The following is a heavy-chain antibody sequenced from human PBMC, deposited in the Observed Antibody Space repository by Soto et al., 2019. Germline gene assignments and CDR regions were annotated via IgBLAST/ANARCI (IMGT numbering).Heavy chain of an antibody. CDR2: ISGSGGST. Sequence: EVPLLESGGGLVQPGGSLRLSCAASGFTFSSYAMSWVRQAPGKGLEWVSAISGSGGSTYYADSVKGRFPISRENSKNTLYLQMNTLRAEETAVYYCAYSRTPCDYWGQGTLVTVSS. CDR3: AYSRTPCDY. CDR1: GFTFSSYA. J-gene: IGHJ4*02. D-gene: IGHD6-13*01. V-gene: IGHV3-23*01.